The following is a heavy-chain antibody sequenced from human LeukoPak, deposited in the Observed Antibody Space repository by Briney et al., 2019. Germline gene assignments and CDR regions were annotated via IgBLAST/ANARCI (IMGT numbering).Heavy chain of an antibody. Sequence: ASVKVSFKASGYTFTGYYMHWVRQAPGQGLEWMGRINPNSGGTNYAQKFQGRVTMTRDTSISTAYMELSRLRSDDTAVYYCARAGATVTTSDYYYGMDVWGQGTTVTVSS. D-gene: IGHD4-11*01. V-gene: IGHV1-2*06. CDR1: GYTFTGYY. J-gene: IGHJ6*02. CDR3: ARAGATVTTSDYYYGMDV. CDR2: INPNSGGT.